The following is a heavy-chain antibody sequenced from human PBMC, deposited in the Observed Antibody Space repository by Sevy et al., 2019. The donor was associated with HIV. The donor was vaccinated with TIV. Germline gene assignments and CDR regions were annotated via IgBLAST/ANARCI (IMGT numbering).Heavy chain of an antibody. CDR1: GFTFSSYS. J-gene: IGHJ4*02. D-gene: IGHD1-26*01. CDR3: ARDDSVGATDFDY. CDR2: ISSSSSTI. Sequence: GGSLRRSCAASGFTFSSYSMNWVRQAPGKGLEWVSYISSSSSTIYYADSVKGRFTISRDNAKNSLYLQMNSLRAEDTAVYYCARDDSVGATDFDYWGQGSLVTVSS. V-gene: IGHV3-48*01.